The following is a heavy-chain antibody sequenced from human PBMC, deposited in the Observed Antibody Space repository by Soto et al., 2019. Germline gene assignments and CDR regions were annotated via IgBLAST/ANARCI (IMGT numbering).Heavy chain of an antibody. Sequence: PGGSLRLSCAASGFTFSSYAMSWVRQAPGKGLEWVSAISGSGGSTYYADSAKGRFTISRDNSKNTLYLQMNSLRAEDTALYYCARDSRNRNFFDYWGQGTLVTVSS. V-gene: IGHV3-23*01. D-gene: IGHD2-2*01. J-gene: IGHJ4*02. CDR1: GFTFSSYA. CDR2: ISGSGGST. CDR3: ARDSRNRNFFDY.